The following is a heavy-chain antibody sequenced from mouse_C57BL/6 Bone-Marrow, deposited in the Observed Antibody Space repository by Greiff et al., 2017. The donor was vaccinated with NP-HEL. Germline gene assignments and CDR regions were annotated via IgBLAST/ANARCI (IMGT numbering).Heavy chain of an antibody. CDR3: TTKAD. CDR1: VFNITDDY. Sequence: VQLQQSGAELVRPFGSVNPSRTPSVFNITDDYMHWVKQRPEQGLEWIGWIDPENGDTEYASKFQGKATITADTSSNTAYLQLSSLTSEDTAVYYCTTKADWGQGTLVTVS. CDR2: IDPENGDT. J-gene: IGHJ3*01. V-gene: IGHV14-4*01.